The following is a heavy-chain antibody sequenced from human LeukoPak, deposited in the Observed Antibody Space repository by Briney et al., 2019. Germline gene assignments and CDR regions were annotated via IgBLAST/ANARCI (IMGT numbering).Heavy chain of an antibody. CDR2: ISGSGGST. V-gene: IGHV3-23*01. D-gene: IGHD6-13*01. CDR3: ARDEGQQLAYFYFDY. Sequence: PGGSLRLSCAASGFTFSSYAMSWVRQAPGKGLEWVSAISGSGGSTYYADSVKGRFTVSRDNSKNTLYLQMNSLRAEDTAVYYCARDEGQQLAYFYFDYWGQGTLVTVSS. J-gene: IGHJ4*02. CDR1: GFTFSSYA.